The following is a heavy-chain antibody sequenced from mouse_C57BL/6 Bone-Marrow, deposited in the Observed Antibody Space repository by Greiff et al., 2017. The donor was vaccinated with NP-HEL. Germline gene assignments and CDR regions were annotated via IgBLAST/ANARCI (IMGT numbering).Heavy chain of an antibody. J-gene: IGHJ2*01. V-gene: IGHV5-6*01. CDR3: ARHGWYYEYYFDY. Sequence: EVKVVESGGDLVKPGGSLKLSCAASGFTFSSYGMSWVRQTPDKRLEWVATISSGGSYTYYPDSVKGRFTISYDNAKNTLYLQMSSLNSEDTAIYYCARHGWYYEYYFDYWGQGTTLTVSS. CDR2: ISSGGSYT. D-gene: IGHD2-4*01. CDR1: GFTFSSYG.